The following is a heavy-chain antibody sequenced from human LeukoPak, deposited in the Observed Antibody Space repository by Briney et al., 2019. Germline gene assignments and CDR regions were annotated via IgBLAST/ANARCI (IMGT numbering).Heavy chain of an antibody. V-gene: IGHV3-23*01. CDR1: GFTFSSYA. Sequence: PGGSLRLSCAASGFTFSSYAMTWVRQAPGKGLEWVSPINVSGGSTYYADSVKGRFTLSRDNSKNTLYLQMNSLRAEDTAVYYCAKYGRSGYSSGMDVWGQGTTVTVSS. J-gene: IGHJ6*02. CDR2: INVSGGST. CDR3: AKYGRSGYSSGMDV. D-gene: IGHD2-15*01.